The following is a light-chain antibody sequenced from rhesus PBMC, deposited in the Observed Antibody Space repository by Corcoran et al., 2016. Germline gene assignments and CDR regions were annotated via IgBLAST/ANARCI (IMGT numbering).Light chain of an antibody. CDR2: KAY. V-gene: IGKV1-22*01. CDR1: QSISSW. Sequence: DIQMTQSPSSLSASVGDRVTITCRASQSISSWLAWYQQKPGKAPKLLIYKAYTLQSGVPSRFSGSGAGTDCTLTISSLQSEDFATYYCQQYSSSPFTFGPGTKLDIK. J-gene: IGKJ3*01. CDR3: QQYSSSPFT.